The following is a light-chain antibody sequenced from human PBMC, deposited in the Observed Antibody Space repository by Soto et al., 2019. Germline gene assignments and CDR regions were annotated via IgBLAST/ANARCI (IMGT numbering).Light chain of an antibody. Sequence: LTPSPAILSLSPGEKATLSCTASQSVASYMAWYQQRPGQPPRLLIHDTSHRASGVPARFRGSGSGTDFTLTITSLEPEDFAVYFCQQRRNWVSFGPGTRV. CDR1: QSVASY. J-gene: IGKJ3*01. CDR2: DTS. CDR3: QQRRNWVS. V-gene: IGKV3-11*01.